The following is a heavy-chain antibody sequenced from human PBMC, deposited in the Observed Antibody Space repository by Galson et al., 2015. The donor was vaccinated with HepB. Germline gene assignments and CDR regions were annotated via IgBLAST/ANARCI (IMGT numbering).Heavy chain of an antibody. CDR1: GYTFTCCA. V-gene: IGHV1-3*01. Sequence: SVKVSCKASGYTFTCCALHWVRQAPGQRLEWMGWINAGNGDTKYSQNFQGRVTFTRDTSATTAYMELSSLRSEDTGVYYCARGSSMYAWPPDHWGQGTLVTVSS. J-gene: IGHJ5*02. CDR3: ARGSSMYAWPPDH. D-gene: IGHD2-2*01. CDR2: INAGNGDT.